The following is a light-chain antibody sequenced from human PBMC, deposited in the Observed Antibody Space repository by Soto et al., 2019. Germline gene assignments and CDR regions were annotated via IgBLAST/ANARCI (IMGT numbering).Light chain of an antibody. Sequence: DIVMTQSPDSLAVSLGERATINCKSSRTVLYSSNNRNYLAWYQHKPGQPPKLLINWASARESGVPDRFSGAGSGTDFTLTISRLEPEDFAVYYCQQYGSSPYTFGLGTKLEIK. V-gene: IGKV4-1*01. CDR3: QQYGSSPYT. CDR1: RTVLYSSNNRNY. J-gene: IGKJ2*01. CDR2: WAS.